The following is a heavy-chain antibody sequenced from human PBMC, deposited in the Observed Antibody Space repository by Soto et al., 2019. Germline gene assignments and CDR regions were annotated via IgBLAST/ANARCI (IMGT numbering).Heavy chain of an antibody. Sequence: EASAKVSCKDSGYTLNSYAMQWVRQDHGQRLEWMGWINAYNGNTKYAQKFQGRVTITTDTSTSTAYMELRSLRSDDTAVYYCAMESRTGAFDIWGQGTMVTVS. CDR2: INAYNGNT. V-gene: IGHV1-3*01. D-gene: IGHD3-3*01. J-gene: IGHJ3*02. CDR1: GYTLNSYA. CDR3: AMESRTGAFDI.